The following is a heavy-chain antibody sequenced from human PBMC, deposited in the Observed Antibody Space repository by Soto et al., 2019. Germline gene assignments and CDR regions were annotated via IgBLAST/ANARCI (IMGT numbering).Heavy chain of an antibody. V-gene: IGHV1-8*01. CDR3: ARGTFTIFGVVIVY. J-gene: IGHJ4*02. Sequence: ASVKVSCKASGYTFTSYDINWVRQATGQGLEWMGWMNPNSGNTGYAQKFQGRVTMTRNTSISTAYMELSSLRSEDTAVYYCARGTFTIFGVVIVYWGQGTLVTVSS. CDR2: MNPNSGNT. CDR1: GYTFTSYD. D-gene: IGHD3-3*01.